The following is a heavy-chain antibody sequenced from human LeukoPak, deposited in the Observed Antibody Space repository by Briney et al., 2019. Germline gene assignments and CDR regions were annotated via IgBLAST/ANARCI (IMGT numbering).Heavy chain of an antibody. J-gene: IGHJ4*02. D-gene: IGHD2-21*02. V-gene: IGHV3-49*04. CDR2: IRSKAYGGTT. CDR3: TRDGRPHCGGDCYLSSDY. CDR1: GFTFGDYA. Sequence: PGGSLRLSCTASGFTFGDYAMSWVRQAPGKGLEWVGVIRSKAYGGTTEYAASVKGRFTISRDDSKSIAYLQMNSLKTEDTAVYYCTRDGRPHCGGDCYLSSDYWGQGTLVTVSS.